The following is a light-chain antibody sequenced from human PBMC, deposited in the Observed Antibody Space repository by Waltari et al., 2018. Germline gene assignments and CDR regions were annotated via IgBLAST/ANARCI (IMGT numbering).Light chain of an antibody. J-gene: IGKJ2*01. Sequence: EIVLTQSPGTLSLSPGERATLHCRASQRVSSSYLAWYQQKPGQAPRLLIYGASSRATGIPDRISGSGSGTDFTLTISRLEPEDFAVYYCQQYGSSPPNTFGQGTKLEIK. CDR2: GAS. CDR1: QRVSSSY. CDR3: QQYGSSPPNT. V-gene: IGKV3-20*01.